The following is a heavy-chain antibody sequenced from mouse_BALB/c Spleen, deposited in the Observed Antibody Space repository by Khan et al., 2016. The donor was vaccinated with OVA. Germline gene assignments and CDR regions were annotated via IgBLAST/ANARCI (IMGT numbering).Heavy chain of an antibody. J-gene: IGHJ3*01. V-gene: IGHV5-6*01. D-gene: IGHD4-1*01. CDR1: GFTFSNYT. CDR3: ASHLTGSFAY. Sequence: EVELVESGGDLVKPGGSLKLSCAASGFTFSNYTMSWVRRTPDKRLEWVATISSAGTYTYYPDSVKGRFTISRNNAKNTLYLQMSSLKSEDPAMFYCASHLTGSFAYWGQGTLVTVSA. CDR2: ISSAGTYT.